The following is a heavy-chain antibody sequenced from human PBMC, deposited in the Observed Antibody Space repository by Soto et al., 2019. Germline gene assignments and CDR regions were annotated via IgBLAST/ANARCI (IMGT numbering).Heavy chain of an antibody. Sequence: QVQLVQSGAEVKKPGASVKVSCKASGYTFTSYGVSWVRQAPGQGLEWMGWISGYNGNTNYAHKLQGRVTMTADTSTSTAYMELTSLRSDDTAVYYCARVAYGINKLDCWGQGTLVTVSS. V-gene: IGHV1-18*01. J-gene: IGHJ4*02. CDR2: ISGYNGNT. D-gene: IGHD4-17*01. CDR1: GYTFTSYG. CDR3: ARVAYGINKLDC.